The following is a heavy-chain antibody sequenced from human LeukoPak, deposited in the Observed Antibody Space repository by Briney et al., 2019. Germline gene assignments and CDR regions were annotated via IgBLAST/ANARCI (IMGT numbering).Heavy chain of an antibody. CDR2: ISYDGSNK. CDR3: ARDQYSSAHNGGTNYYYYYMDV. J-gene: IGHJ6*03. Sequence: GGSLRLSCAASGFTFSSYGMHWVRQAPGKGLEWVAVISYDGSNKYYADSVKGRFTISRDNSKNTLYLQMNSLRAEDTAVYYCARDQYSSAHNGGTNYYYYYMDVWGKGTTVTISS. CDR1: GFTFSSYG. V-gene: IGHV3-30*03. D-gene: IGHD6-19*01.